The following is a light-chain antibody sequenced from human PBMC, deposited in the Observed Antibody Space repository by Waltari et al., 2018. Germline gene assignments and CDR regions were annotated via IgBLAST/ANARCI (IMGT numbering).Light chain of an antibody. Sequence: QSVLTQPPLASGTPGQRVTISCSGNSSNIGINTVTWYQQLPGTAPKVLIFANYHRPSGGPDRCSASKSDTSAALAISGLQSEDEADYFCATWDDSLNGRVFGGGTKLTVL. V-gene: IGLV1-44*01. CDR3: ATWDDSLNGRV. J-gene: IGLJ3*02. CDR1: SSNIGINT. CDR2: ANY.